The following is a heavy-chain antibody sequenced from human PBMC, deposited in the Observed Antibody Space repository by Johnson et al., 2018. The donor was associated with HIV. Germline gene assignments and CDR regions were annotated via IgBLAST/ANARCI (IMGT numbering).Heavy chain of an antibody. V-gene: IGHV3-30-3*01. CDR2: ISSDGSAK. CDR3: ARDRARDAFDV. CDR1: GFTFSNYA. Sequence: QVQLVESGGGVVQPGSSLRLSCAASGFTFSNYAVHWVRQAPGKGLEWVAVISSDGSAKYYADSVKGPFTISRDNSKNTLYLQLNSLRAEDTALYYCARDRARDAFDVWGQGTMVTVSS. J-gene: IGHJ3*01.